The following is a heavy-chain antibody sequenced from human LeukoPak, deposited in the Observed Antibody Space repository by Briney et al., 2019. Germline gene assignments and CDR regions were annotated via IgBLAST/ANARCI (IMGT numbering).Heavy chain of an antibody. Sequence: PSETLSLTCTVSGGSISSGGYYWSWIRQHPGKGLEWIGYVYYSGSTYYNPSLKSRVTISVDTSKNQFSLKLSSVTAADTAVYYCARGLTDNYYYYGTDVWGKGTTVTVSS. D-gene: IGHD3-9*01. CDR1: GGSISSGGYY. CDR3: ARGLTDNYYYYGTDV. J-gene: IGHJ6*04. CDR2: VYYSGST. V-gene: IGHV4-31*03.